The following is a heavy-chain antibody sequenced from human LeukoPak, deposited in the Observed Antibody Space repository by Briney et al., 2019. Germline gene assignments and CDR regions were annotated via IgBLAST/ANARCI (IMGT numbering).Heavy chain of an antibody. CDR3: ARGWEYYDSSGYLDY. CDR1: GDTFSRYA. J-gene: IGHJ4*02. CDR2: IIPVLSTA. D-gene: IGHD3-22*01. V-gene: IGHV1-69*13. Sequence: SVKVSCKASGDTFSRYAISWVRQAPGQGLEWMGGIIPVLSTANYAQKFQDRVTITADESTSTTYMELSSLKSEDTAVYYCARGWEYYDSSGYLDYWGQGTLVTVSS.